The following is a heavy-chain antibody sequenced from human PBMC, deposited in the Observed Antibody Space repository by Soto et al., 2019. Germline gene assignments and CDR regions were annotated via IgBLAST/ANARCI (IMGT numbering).Heavy chain of an antibody. D-gene: IGHD5-12*01. CDR2: ISGSGGST. CDR1: GFTFSSYA. J-gene: IGHJ2*01. V-gene: IGHV3-23*01. Sequence: EVQLLESGGGLVQPGGSLRLSCAASGFTFSSYAMSWVRQAPGKGLEWVSAISGSGGSTYYADSVKGRFTISRDNSKNTLYLQMNSLRADDTAVYYCAKGPQVATGLWYFDLWGRGTLVTVSS. CDR3: AKGPQVATGLWYFDL.